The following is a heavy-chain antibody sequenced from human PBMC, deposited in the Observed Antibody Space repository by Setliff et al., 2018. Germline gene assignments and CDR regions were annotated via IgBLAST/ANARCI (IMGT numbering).Heavy chain of an antibody. J-gene: IGHJ4*02. CDR1: GGSISSHY. Sequence: SETLSLTCTVSGGSISSHYWSWIRQPPGKGLEWIGSIYYSGSTNYNPSLKSRVTISVDTSKNQFSLKLSSVTAADTAVYYCARDLAGSFDYWGQGTLVTVSS. CDR2: IYYSGST. V-gene: IGHV4-59*11. D-gene: IGHD3-10*01. CDR3: ARDLAGSFDY.